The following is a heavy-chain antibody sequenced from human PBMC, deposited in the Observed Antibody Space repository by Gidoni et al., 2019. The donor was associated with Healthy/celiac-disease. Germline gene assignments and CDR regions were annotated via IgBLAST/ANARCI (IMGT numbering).Heavy chain of an antibody. CDR3: AKDKVRFGYGMDV. V-gene: IGHV3-23*04. CDR1: GFTFSSYA. J-gene: IGHJ6*02. D-gene: IGHD3-16*01. Sequence: EVQLVESGGGLVQPGGSLRLSCAASGFTFSSYAMSWVRQAPGKGLEWVSAISGSGGSTYYADSVKGRFTIARDNSKNTLYLQMNSLRAEETAVYYCAKDKVRFGYGMDVWGQGTTVTVSS. CDR2: ISGSGGST.